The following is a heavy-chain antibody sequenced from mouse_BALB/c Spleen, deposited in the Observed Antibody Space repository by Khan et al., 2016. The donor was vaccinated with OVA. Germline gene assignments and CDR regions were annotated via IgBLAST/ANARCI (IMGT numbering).Heavy chain of an antibody. J-gene: IGHJ4*01. D-gene: IGHD2-1*01. CDR3: ARQHYYHYYIMDY. CDR2: LWSDGST. V-gene: IGHV2-6-1*01. Sequence: VELVESGPGLVAPSQNLSLTCTISGFSLTDYGVHWVRQPPGKGLEWLVVLWSDGSTAYNSALKSRLSIIKDNSKSQIFLKMNSLQTDDTAMYYCARQHYYHYYIMDYWGQGTSVTVSS. CDR1: GFSLTDYG.